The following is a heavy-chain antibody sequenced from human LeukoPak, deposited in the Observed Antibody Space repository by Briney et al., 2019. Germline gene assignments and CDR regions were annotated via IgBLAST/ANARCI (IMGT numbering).Heavy chain of an antibody. CDR3: ARDGWVITVREMGDFDY. V-gene: IGHV3-33*01. Sequence: GRSLRLSCAASGFTFSSYGMHWVRQAPGKGLEWVAVIWYDGSNKYYADSVKGRLTISRDNSKNTLYLQMNSLRAEDTAVYYCARDGWVITVREMGDFDYWGQGTLVTVSS. CDR1: GFTFSSYG. J-gene: IGHJ4*02. D-gene: IGHD5-24*01. CDR2: IWYDGSNK.